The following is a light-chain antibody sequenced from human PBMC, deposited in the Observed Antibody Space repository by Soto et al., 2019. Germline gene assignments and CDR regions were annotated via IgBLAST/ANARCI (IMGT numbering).Light chain of an antibody. Sequence: VVMTQSPATLSVSPGEIATLSCRASQSVGTNLAWDQQKPRQAPRLLIYAASSRATGIPDRVSGSGSGTDFTLTISRLEPEDFAVYYCQQYGSSPQTFGQGTKVDIK. J-gene: IGKJ1*01. CDR1: QSVGTN. V-gene: IGKV3-20*01. CDR2: AAS. CDR3: QQYGSSPQT.